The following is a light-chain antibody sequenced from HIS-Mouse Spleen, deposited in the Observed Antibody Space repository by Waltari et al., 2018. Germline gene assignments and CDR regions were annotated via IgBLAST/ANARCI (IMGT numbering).Light chain of an antibody. Sequence: EIVLTQSPATLSLSPWERATLSCRASQSVSSYLAWYQQKPGQAPRLLIYDASNRATGIPARFSGSGSGTDFTLTISSLEPEDFAVYYCQQRSNWPTFGQVTKVEIK. CDR3: QQRSNWPT. CDR1: QSVSSY. CDR2: DAS. V-gene: IGKV3-11*01. J-gene: IGKJ1*01.